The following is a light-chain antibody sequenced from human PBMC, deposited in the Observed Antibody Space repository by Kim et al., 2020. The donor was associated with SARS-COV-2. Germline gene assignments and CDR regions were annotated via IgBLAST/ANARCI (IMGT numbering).Light chain of an antibody. CDR3: SSYAGSTTFVV. J-gene: IGLJ2*01. V-gene: IGLV2-23*02. CDR1: SSDVGTYNR. CDR2: EVD. Sequence: QSITISCTGASSDVGTYNRVSWYKQHPDKAPKLIIYEVDKRPSGVSHRFSGAKSGNTASLTISGLQADDEADYYCSSYAGSTTFVVFGGGTQLTVL.